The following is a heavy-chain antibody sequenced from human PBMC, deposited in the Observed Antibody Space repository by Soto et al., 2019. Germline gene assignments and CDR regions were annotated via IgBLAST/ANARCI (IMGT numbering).Heavy chain of an antibody. J-gene: IGHJ4*01. Sequence: GGSLKLSCAGSGFALSNAWINWVRHVPGKGLKWVGRIKSKALGGTTDFAAPVRGRFAITRDDSRNVAYMQMNSLYTEDTAVYYCTTDSYSTMIEVRFDYWGHGTLVTVSS. V-gene: IGHV3-15*07. CDR1: GFALSNAW. CDR3: TTDSYSTMIEVRFDY. CDR2: IKSKALGGTT. D-gene: IGHD3-22*01.